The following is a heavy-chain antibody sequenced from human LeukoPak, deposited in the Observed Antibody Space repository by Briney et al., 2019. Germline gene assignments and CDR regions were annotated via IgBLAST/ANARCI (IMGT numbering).Heavy chain of an antibody. CDR2: ISSSSSTI. J-gene: IGHJ3*02. D-gene: IGHD3-3*01. Sequence: GGSLRLSCAASGFTFSSYSMNWVRQAPGKGLEWVSYISSSSSTIYYADSVKGRFTISRDNAKNSLYLQMNSLRAEDTAVYYCARGSGEITIFGVVTSPAFDIWGQGTMVTVSS. CDR1: GFTFSSYS. V-gene: IGHV3-48*04. CDR3: ARGSGEITIFGVVTSPAFDI.